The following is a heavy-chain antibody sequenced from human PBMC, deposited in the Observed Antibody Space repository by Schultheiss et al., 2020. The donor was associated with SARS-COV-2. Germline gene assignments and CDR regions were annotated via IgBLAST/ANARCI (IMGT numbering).Heavy chain of an antibody. CDR3: AKDKSNSQPYYYYGMDV. D-gene: IGHD4-11*01. Sequence: GESLKISCAASGFTFSSYGMHWVRQAPGKGLEWVAVISYDGSNKYYADSVKGRFTISRDNSKNTLYLQMNSLRAEDTAVYYCAKDKSNSQPYYYYGMDVWGQGTTVTVSS. V-gene: IGHV3-30*18. CDR1: GFTFSSYG. J-gene: IGHJ6*02. CDR2: ISYDGSNK.